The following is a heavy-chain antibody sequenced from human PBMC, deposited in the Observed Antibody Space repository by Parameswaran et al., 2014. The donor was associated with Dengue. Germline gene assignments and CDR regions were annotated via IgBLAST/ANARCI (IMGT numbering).Heavy chain of an antibody. D-gene: IGHD6-13*01. J-gene: IGHJ6*02. V-gene: IGHV4-59*01. CDR3: ARATGSPYSSSWYWYYYYGMDV. Sequence: RWIRQPPGKGLEWIGYIYYSGSTNYNPSLKSRVTISVDTSKNQFSLKLSSVTAADTAVYYCARATGSPYSSSWYWYYYYGMDVWGQGTTVTVSS. CDR2: IYYSGST.